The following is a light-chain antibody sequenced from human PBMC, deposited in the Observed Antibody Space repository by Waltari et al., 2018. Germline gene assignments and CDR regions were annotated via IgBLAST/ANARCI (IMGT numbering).Light chain of an antibody. CDR3: QHYGTSLMYA. V-gene: IGKV3-20*01. Sequence: ETVLTQSPGTLSLSPGDRATLSCRASQTVRGDFFAWYQQRRGQPPRLIIYSASKRAPGIPEMVSGSGSGTDFTLTISGLEPEDFAVYYCQHYGTSLMYAFGQGTKLEIK. J-gene: IGKJ2*01. CDR2: SAS. CDR1: QTVRGDF.